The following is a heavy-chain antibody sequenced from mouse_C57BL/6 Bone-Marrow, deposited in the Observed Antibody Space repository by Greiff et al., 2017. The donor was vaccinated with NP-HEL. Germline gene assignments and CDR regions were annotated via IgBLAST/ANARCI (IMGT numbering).Heavy chain of an antibody. Sequence: VKLQQSGPELVKPGASVKISCKASGYAFSSSWMNWVKQRPGKGLEWIGRIYPGDGDTNYNGKFKGKATLTADKSSSTAYMQLSSLTSEDSAVYFCARSITTVPFDYWGQGTTLTVSS. CDR3: ARSITTVPFDY. J-gene: IGHJ2*01. CDR1: GYAFSSSW. V-gene: IGHV1-82*01. D-gene: IGHD1-1*01. CDR2: IYPGDGDT.